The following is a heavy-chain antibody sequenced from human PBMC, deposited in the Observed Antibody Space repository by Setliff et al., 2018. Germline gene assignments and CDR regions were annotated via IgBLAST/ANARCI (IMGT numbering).Heavy chain of an antibody. V-gene: IGHV3-30-3*01. J-gene: IGHJ6*02. D-gene: IGHD3-22*01. CDR1: GFTLSSYW. CDR3: AREYYDSSGFSYGMDV. Sequence: PGGSLRLSCAASGFTLSSYWMNWVRQVPGKGLEWVAVISSDGNIKFHAESVKGRFTISRDNSKNTQYLQMHSLRVEDTAVYYCAREYYDSSGFSYGMDVWGQGTTVTVSS. CDR2: ISSDGNIK.